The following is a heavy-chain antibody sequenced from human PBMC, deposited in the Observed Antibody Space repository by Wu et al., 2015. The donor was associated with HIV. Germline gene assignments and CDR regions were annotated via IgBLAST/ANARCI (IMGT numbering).Heavy chain of an antibody. V-gene: IGHV1-18*01. CDR3: ARVQFDPDYTLKLRNL. J-gene: IGHJ4*01. Sequence: VQSGPEAKRPGASMNVSCKATYILTSYPIGWVRQAPGQRLEWMGWMNPYNGYRKPAQRFQDRITLSTDNSAHTAYNGIEEPDFFXRDTAKIYFCARVQFDPDYTLKLRNLWGQGTLVTVSS. D-gene: IGHD4/OR15-4a*01. CDR1: YILTSYP. CDR2: MNPYNGYR.